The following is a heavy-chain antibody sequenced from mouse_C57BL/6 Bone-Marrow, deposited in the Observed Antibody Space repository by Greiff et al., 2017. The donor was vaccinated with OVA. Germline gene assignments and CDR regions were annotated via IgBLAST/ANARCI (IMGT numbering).Heavy chain of an antibody. Sequence: QVHVKQPGAELVKPGASVKLSCKASGYTFTSYWMHWVKQRPGQGLEWIGMIHPNSGSTNYNEKFKSKATLTVYKSSSTAYMQLSSLTSEDSAVYYCARWVTAVVSMDYWGQGTSVTVSS. V-gene: IGHV1-64*01. CDR1: GYTFTSYW. J-gene: IGHJ4*01. D-gene: IGHD1-1*01. CDR3: ARWVTAVVSMDY. CDR2: IHPNSGST.